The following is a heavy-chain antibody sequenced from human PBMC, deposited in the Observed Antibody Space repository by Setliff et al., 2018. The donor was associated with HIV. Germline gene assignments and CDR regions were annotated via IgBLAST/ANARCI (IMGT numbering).Heavy chain of an antibody. Sequence: GGSLRLSCAASGFTFSTYAMHWVRQAPGKGLEHASAISNTGGNTYYADSVKGRFTISRDNSKNTLYLQMGSLRAEDMAVYYCARVAAGHCSSGTCYFDYWGQGTLVTVSS. J-gene: IGHJ4*02. CDR2: ISNTGGNT. CDR3: ARVAAGHCSSGTCYFDY. D-gene: IGHD2-15*01. CDR1: GFTFSTYA. V-gene: IGHV3-64*02.